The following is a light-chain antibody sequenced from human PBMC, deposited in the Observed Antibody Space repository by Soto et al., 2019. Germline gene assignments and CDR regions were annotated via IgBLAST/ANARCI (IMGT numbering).Light chain of an antibody. CDR1: QGINNY. V-gene: IGKV1-9*01. CDR3: QQLNSYPQT. Sequence: IQLTQSPSSLSAFVGDRVTITCRASQGINNYLAWYQQKPGKAPNLLIYAASTLQSGVPSRFSGSGSGTDFTLTISSLQPEDFATYYCQQLNSYPQTFGGGTKVEIK. J-gene: IGKJ4*01. CDR2: AAS.